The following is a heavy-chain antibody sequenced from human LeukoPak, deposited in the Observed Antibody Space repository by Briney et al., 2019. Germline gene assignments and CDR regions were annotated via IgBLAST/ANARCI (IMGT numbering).Heavy chain of an antibody. D-gene: IGHD2-15*01. CDR1: GFTFSSSA. CDR3: AKQLGYCSDGSCYFPY. J-gene: IGHJ4*02. Sequence: GGSLRLSCAASGFTFSSSAMSWVRQAPGKGLEWVSAISNNGGCTYYADSVQGRFAISRDNSKSTLCLQMNSLRAEDTAVYYCAKQLGYCSDGSCYFPYWGQGTLVTVSS. CDR2: ISNNGGCT. V-gene: IGHV3-23*01.